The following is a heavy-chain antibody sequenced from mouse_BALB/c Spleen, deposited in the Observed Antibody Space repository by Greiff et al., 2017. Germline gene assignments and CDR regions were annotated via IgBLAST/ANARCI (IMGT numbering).Heavy chain of an antibody. D-gene: IGHD2-4*01. J-gene: IGHJ3*01. V-gene: IGHV5-17*02. Sequence: EVMLVESGGGLVQPGGSRKLSCAASGFTFSSFGMHWVRQAPEKGLEWVAYISSGSSTIYYADTVKGRFTISRDNPKNTLFLQMTSLRSEDTAMYYCAIPRGGYDYDVTWFAYWGQGTLVTVSA. CDR1: GFTFSSFG. CDR2: ISSGSSTI. CDR3: AIPRGGYDYDVTWFAY.